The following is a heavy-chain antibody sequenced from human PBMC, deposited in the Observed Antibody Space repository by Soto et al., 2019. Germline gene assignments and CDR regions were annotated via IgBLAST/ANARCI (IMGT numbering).Heavy chain of an antibody. CDR2: IYHSGST. Sequence: SETLSLTCAVSGCSISSSNWWIWVRQPPGKGLEWIGEIYHSGSTNYNPSLKSRVTISVDKSKNQFSLKLSSVTAADTAVYYCARGFFFGSGYSNYYYGMDVWGQGTTVTVSS. V-gene: IGHV4-4*02. CDR1: GCSISSSNW. J-gene: IGHJ6*02. D-gene: IGHD3-3*01. CDR3: ARGFFFGSGYSNYYYGMDV.